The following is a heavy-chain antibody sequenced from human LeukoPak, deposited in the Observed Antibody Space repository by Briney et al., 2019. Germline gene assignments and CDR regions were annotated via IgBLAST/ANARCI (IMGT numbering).Heavy chain of an antibody. J-gene: IGHJ4*02. CDR1: GFTFSNYA. Sequence: GGSLRLSCVASGFTFSNYAMSWVRQAPGKGLEWVSAICDNGGATYHADSVKGRFSISRDNSKNTLYLQMNSRRAEDTAVYYCAKRYCTGGSCCPDYWGQGTLVTVSS. D-gene: IGHD2-15*01. CDR3: AKRYCTGGSCCPDY. V-gene: IGHV3-23*01. CDR2: ICDNGGAT.